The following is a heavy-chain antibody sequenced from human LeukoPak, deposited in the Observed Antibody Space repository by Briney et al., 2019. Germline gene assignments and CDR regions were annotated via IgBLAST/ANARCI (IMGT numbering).Heavy chain of an antibody. V-gene: IGHV1-2*02. CDR2: INPNSGGA. CDR3: ARVESWGVPAANGLDV. CDR1: GYTFTGYY. D-gene: IGHD2-2*01. Sequence: ASVKVSCKASGYTFTGYYIHWVRQAPGQGLEWMGWINPNSGGAKYAQKFQGRVTMTRDTSIITAYMELSRLKPDDTAVYYCARVESWGVPAANGLDVWGQGTTVIVSS. J-gene: IGHJ6*02.